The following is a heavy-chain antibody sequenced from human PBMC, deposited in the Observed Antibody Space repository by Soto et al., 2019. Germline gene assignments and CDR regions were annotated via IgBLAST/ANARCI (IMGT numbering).Heavy chain of an antibody. CDR1: GFTFSSYA. V-gene: IGHV3-23*01. Sequence: GGSLRLSCAASGFTFSSYAMSWVRQAPGKGLEWVSAISGSGGSTYYADSVKGRFTISRDNPKNTLYLQMNSLRAEDTAVYYCAKGGYDFWSGYPDYGMDVWGQGTTVTVSS. J-gene: IGHJ6*02. CDR2: ISGSGGST. D-gene: IGHD3-3*01. CDR3: AKGGYDFWSGYPDYGMDV.